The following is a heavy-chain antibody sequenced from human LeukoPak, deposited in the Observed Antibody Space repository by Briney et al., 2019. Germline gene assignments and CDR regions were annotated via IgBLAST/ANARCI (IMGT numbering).Heavy chain of an antibody. V-gene: IGHV4-4*09. CDR2: IYTSGST. J-gene: IGHJ4*02. CDR3: ARHWGSYHFDY. Sequence: SETLSLTCTVSGGSISSYYWSWIRQPPGKGLEWIGYIYTSGSTNYNPSLKSRVTISVDTSKNQFSLKLSSVTAADTAVYYCARHWGSYHFDYWGQGTLVTVSS. D-gene: IGHD3-16*01. CDR1: GGSISSYY.